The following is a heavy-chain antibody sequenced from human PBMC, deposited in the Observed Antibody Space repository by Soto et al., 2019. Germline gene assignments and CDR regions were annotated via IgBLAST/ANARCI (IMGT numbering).Heavy chain of an antibody. V-gene: IGHV1-69*13. CDR1: GGTFSSYA. D-gene: IGHD2-2*01. Sequence: ASVKVSFKASGGTFSSYAIIGVREAPGQGLEWMGGIIPIFGKANYAQKFQGRVTITADESTSTAYMELSSLSSEDTAVYYCATAVVADSGMDVWGTGTTVPVSS. CDR2: IIPIFGKA. CDR3: ATAVVADSGMDV. J-gene: IGHJ6*04.